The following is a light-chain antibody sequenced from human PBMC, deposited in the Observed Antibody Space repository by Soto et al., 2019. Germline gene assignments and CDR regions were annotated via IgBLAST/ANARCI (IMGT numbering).Light chain of an antibody. CDR2: DVN. Sequence: QSVLTQPSSLSVSPGQSVTISFTGASSDVGAYEHVSWYQQHPGRAPKLILYDVNNRPSGVSNHFSGSKSGNTASLVISGLQANDEADYYCSSYSTTNILVFGSGTKVTV. V-gene: IGLV2-14*03. J-gene: IGLJ1*01. CDR1: SSDVGAYEH. CDR3: SSYSTTNILV.